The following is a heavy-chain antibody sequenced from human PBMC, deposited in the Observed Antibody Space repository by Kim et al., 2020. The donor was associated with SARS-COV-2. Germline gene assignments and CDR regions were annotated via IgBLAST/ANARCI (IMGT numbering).Heavy chain of an antibody. CDR1: GFTFSSYA. CDR2: ISYDGSNK. Sequence: GGSLRLSCAASGFTFSSYAMHWVRQAPGKGLEWVAVISYDGSNKYYADSVKGRFTISRDNSKNTLYLQMNSLRAEDTAVYYCARGGGYNGPFDYWGQATLVTVSS. J-gene: IGHJ4*02. CDR3: ARGGGYNGPFDY. V-gene: IGHV3-30*04. D-gene: IGHD5-12*01.